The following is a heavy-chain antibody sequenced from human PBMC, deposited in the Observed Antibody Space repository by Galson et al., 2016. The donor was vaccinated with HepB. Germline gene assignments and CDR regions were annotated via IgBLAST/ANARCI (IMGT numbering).Heavy chain of an antibody. V-gene: IGHV2-70*04. CDR3: ARMGYVSGSRGLLDA. D-gene: IGHD2-2*01. Sequence: PALVKPTQTLTLTCTFSGFSLSSNGMRVSWIRQPPGKALEWLARIDWDDYKFHRTSLKTRLTISKDTSKNQVVLTTTNMESVANGTYYCARMGYVSGSRGLLDAWCKGTAVTVSS. CDR2: IDWDDYK. CDR1: GFSLSSNGMR. J-gene: IGHJ6*04.